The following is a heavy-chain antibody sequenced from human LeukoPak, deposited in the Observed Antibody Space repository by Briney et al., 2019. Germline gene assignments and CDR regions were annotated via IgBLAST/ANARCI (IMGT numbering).Heavy chain of an antibody. CDR2: INPNSGGT. Sequence: ASVKVSCKASGYTFTGYYMHWVRQARGQGLEWMGWINPNSGGTNYAQKFQGRVTMTRDTSISTAYMELSRLRSDDTAVYYCARGGDYYDSSGYFAFDYWGQGTLVTVSS. CDR1: GYTFTGYY. CDR3: ARGGDYYDSSGYFAFDY. V-gene: IGHV1-2*02. J-gene: IGHJ4*02. D-gene: IGHD3-22*01.